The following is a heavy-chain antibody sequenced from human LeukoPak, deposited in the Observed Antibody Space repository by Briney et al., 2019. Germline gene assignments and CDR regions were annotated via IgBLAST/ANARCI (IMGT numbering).Heavy chain of an antibody. CDR3: AKKVVVSIFGASPFDY. Sequence: SETLSLTCTVSGGSISSYYWSWIRQPPGKGLEWIGYISYSGSTNYNPSLKSRVTISVDTSKNQFSLKLSSVTAADTAVYYCAKKVVVSIFGASPFDYWGQGTLVTVSS. CDR1: GGSISSYY. D-gene: IGHD3-3*01. V-gene: IGHV4-59*08. CDR2: ISYSGST. J-gene: IGHJ4*02.